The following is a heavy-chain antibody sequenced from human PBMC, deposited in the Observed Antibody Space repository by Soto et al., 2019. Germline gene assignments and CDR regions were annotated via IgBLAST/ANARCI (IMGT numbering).Heavy chain of an antibody. CDR2: IYPGDSDT. D-gene: IGHD5-12*01. CDR3: ARPSGYGSPDYYGMDV. V-gene: IGHV5-51*01. CDR1: GYSFTSYW. Sequence: GESLKISCKGSGYSFTSYWIGWVRQMPGKGLEWMGIIYPGDSDTRYSPSFQGQVTISADKSISTAYLQWSSLKASDTAMYYCARPSGYGSPDYYGMDVWGQGTTVTVSS. J-gene: IGHJ6*02.